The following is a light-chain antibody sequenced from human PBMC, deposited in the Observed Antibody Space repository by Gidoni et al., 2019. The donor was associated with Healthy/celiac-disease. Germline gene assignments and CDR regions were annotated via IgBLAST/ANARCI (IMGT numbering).Light chain of an antibody. J-gene: IGKJ1*01. V-gene: IGKV1-39*01. CDR3: QQSYSTPRT. Sequence: DIQMTQSPSSLSASVGDRVTITCRASQSISSYLNWYQQKPGKAPKLLIYAASSLQSGVPSRFSGSGSGTDFTLTISSLQPEDFATYYSQQSYSTPRTFXQXTRVEIK. CDR2: AAS. CDR1: QSISSY.